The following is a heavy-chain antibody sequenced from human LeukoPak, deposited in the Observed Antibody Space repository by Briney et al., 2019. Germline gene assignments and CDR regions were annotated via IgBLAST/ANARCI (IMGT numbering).Heavy chain of an antibody. J-gene: IGHJ5*02. V-gene: IGHV4-39*01. D-gene: IGHD6-19*01. Sequence: SETLSLTCTVSGGSISSSSYYWGWIRQPPGKGLEWIGSIYYSGSAYYNPSLKSRVTTSVDTSKNQFSLKLSSVTAADTALYYCAGYRGWSLPRDGWFDPWGQGTLVTVSS. CDR3: AGYRGWSLPRDGWFDP. CDR1: GGSISSSSYY. CDR2: IYYSGSA.